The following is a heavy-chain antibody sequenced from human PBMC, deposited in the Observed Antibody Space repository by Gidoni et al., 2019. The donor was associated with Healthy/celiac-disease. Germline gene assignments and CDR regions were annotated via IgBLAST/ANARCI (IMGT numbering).Heavy chain of an antibody. Sequence: QLQLQESGSGLVKPSQTLSLTCAVSGGSISSGGYSWSWIRQPPGKGLEWIGYIYHSGSTYYNPSLKSRVTISVDRSKNQFSLKLSSVTAADTAVYYCARDDPYSSGYAFDIWGQGTMVTVSS. CDR3: ARDDPYSSGYAFDI. CDR1: GGSISSGGYS. CDR2: IYHSGST. J-gene: IGHJ3*02. V-gene: IGHV4-30-2*01. D-gene: IGHD3-22*01.